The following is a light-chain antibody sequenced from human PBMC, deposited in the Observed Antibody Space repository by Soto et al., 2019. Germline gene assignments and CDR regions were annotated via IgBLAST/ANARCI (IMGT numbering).Light chain of an antibody. J-gene: IGKJ1*01. Sequence: DIQMTQSPSTLSASVGDRVTITCRASQSISSWLAWYQQKPGKAPKLLIYDASNLESGVPSRFSGSGSGTEFTLTISSLQPEDFGIYYCQQYENYWTFGQGTKM. CDR3: QQYENYWT. CDR1: QSISSW. CDR2: DAS. V-gene: IGKV1-5*01.